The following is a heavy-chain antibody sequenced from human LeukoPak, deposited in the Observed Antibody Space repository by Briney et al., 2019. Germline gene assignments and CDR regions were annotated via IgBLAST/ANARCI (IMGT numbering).Heavy chain of an antibody. Sequence: NPGGSLRLSCAASGFTFSDYYMSWIRQAPGKGLEWISYISSSGSIKYYADSVKVRFTISRDNAKNSLYLQMNSLRAEDTAVYYCARGGILITFGAIDYWSQGTLVTVS. CDR2: ISSSGSIK. D-gene: IGHD3-16*01. J-gene: IGHJ4*02. V-gene: IGHV3-11*04. CDR3: ARGGILITFGAIDY. CDR1: GFTFSDYY.